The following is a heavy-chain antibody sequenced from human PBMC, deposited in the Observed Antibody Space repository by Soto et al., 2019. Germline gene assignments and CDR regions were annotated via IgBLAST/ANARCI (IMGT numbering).Heavy chain of an antibody. CDR3: ARDKDRLQLGGNYYYIMDV. CDR1: GGTFRTAA. Sequence: QVQLVQSGAEVKKPGSSVKISCKASGGTFRTAAFSWVRQAPGQGLEWMGGIIPIFPTPDYAQKFQGRVTITADESMTTTYMVMTSLRSEDTAIYYCARDKDRLQLGGNYYYIMDVWGQGTTVTVSS. D-gene: IGHD1-1*01. CDR2: IIPIFPTP. V-gene: IGHV1-69*12. J-gene: IGHJ6*02.